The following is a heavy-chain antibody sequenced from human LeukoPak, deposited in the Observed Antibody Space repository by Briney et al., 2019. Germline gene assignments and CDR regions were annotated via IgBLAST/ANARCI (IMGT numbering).Heavy chain of an antibody. V-gene: IGHV3-23*01. CDR2: ISGSGGST. Sequence: GGSLRLSCAATGFTFSSYAMSWVRQAPGKGLEWVSAISGSGGSTYYADSVKGRFTISRDNSKNTLYLQMNSLRAEDTAVYYCAKSRLWFGGLLLDYWGQGTLVTVSS. CDR3: AKSRLWFGGLLLDY. D-gene: IGHD3-10*01. J-gene: IGHJ4*02. CDR1: GFTFSSYA.